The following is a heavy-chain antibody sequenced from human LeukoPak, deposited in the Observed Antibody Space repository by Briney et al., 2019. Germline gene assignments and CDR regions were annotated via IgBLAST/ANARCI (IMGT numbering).Heavy chain of an antibody. D-gene: IGHD3-22*01. V-gene: IGHV3-21*01. J-gene: IGHJ3*02. CDR2: ISNSSSYI. Sequence: GGSLRLSCAASGFTFNTYSMNWVRQAPGKGLEWVSSISNSSSYIYYADSVKGRFTISRDNAKNSLYLQMNSLRAEDTAVYYCARDLGRSGYYTIDAFDIWGQGTMVTVSS. CDR3: ARDLGRSGYYTIDAFDI. CDR1: GFTFNTYS.